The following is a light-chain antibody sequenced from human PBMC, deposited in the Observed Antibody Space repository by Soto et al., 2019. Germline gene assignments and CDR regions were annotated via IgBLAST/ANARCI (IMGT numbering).Light chain of an antibody. Sequence: IVLTQSPGTLSLSPRQRATLSCRASQTVSTTYLAWYQQKPGQAPRLLIYGTSTRATGVPDRFSGSGSVTDFTLTISSLEPEDFAVYYCQQYGNSPRYTFGQWTKLEIK. CDR3: QQYGNSPRYT. CDR2: GTS. J-gene: IGKJ2*01. V-gene: IGKV3-20*01. CDR1: QTVSTTY.